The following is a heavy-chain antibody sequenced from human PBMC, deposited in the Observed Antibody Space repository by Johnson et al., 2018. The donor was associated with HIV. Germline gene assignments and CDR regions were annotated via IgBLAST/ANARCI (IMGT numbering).Heavy chain of an antibody. V-gene: IGHV3-7*01. D-gene: IGHD3-22*01. CDR1: GFIFSDYY. Sequence: VQLVESGGDLVKPGGSLRLSCAASGFIFSDYYMTWIRQAPGKGLEWVANIKQDGSEKYYVDSVKGRFTISRDNAKNSLYLQMNSLRAEDTAVYYCARTRLELSSGYPDAFDIWGQGTMVTVSS. J-gene: IGHJ3*02. CDR2: IKQDGSEK. CDR3: ARTRLELSSGYPDAFDI.